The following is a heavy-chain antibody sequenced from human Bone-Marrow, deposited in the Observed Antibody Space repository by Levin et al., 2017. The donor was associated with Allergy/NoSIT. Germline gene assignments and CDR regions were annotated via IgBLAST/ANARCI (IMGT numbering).Heavy chain of an antibody. D-gene: IGHD4-17*01. CDR3: ARGHVNGDYFDF. J-gene: IGHJ4*02. CDR1: GGSLTTGGYY. V-gene: IGHV4-31*03. Sequence: PSETLSLTCTVSGGSLTTGGYYWTWIRQHPGKGLEWIAYISYNGDTYYDPSLKSRPTISLDTSQRQFTLRLTSVTAADTAMYYCARGHVNGDYFDFWGQGTLVTVSS. CDR2: ISYNGDT.